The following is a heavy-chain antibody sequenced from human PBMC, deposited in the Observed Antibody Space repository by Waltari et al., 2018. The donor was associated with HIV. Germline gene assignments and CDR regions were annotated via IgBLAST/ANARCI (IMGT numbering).Heavy chain of an antibody. D-gene: IGHD3-9*01. CDR1: EFFVISTY. Sequence: AESGGTLIQPGGSLRLSCVADEFFVISTYMTWVRQAPGKSLEWLAVIYPGGYTYYEESVKGRFTLSRDNSKNTVFLQISNLVFDDTALYFCARGIRYLGPWGRGTSVTVSS. J-gene: IGHJ5*02. V-gene: IGHV3-53*05. CDR3: ARGIRYLGP. CDR2: IYPGGYT.